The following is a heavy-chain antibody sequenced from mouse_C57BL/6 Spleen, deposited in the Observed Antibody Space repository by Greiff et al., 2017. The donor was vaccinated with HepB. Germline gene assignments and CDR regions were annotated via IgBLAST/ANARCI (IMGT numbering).Heavy chain of an antibody. V-gene: IGHV1-9*01. CDR2: ILPGSGST. CDR3: ARYGDYDGLYYYAMDY. CDR1: GYTFTGYW. Sequence: LQESGAELMKPGASVKLSCKATGYTFTGYWIEWVKQRPGHGLEWIGEILPGSGSTNYNEKFKGKATFTADTSSHTAYMQLSSLTTEDSAIYYCARYGDYDGLYYYAMDYWGQGTSVTVSS. D-gene: IGHD2-4*01. J-gene: IGHJ4*01.